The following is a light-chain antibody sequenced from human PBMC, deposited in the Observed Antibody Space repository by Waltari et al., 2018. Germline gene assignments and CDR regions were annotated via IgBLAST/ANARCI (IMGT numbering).Light chain of an antibody. Sequence: EIVLTQSPATLSLSPGQRATLSCRASQTISTSLAWYKQKPGQPPRLVIYDASNRATDIPARFSGSGSETDFNLTISSLEAEDFAVYYCQQRYTWPLAFGGGTTVEIK. CDR1: QTISTS. J-gene: IGKJ4*01. CDR2: DAS. CDR3: QQRYTWPLA. V-gene: IGKV3-11*01.